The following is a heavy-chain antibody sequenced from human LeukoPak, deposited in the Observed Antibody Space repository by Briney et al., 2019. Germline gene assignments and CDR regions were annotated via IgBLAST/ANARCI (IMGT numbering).Heavy chain of an antibody. CDR1: GFTFNNYA. CDR2: ISAGGGVS. J-gene: IGHJ4*02. Sequence: GGSLRLSCAASGFTFNNYAMSWVRQAPGKGLEWVSAISAGGGVSYYADSVKGRFTISRDNSRNTLYLQMDSLRAEDTAVYYCARDPNYWGQGTLVTVSS. CDR3: ARDPNY. V-gene: IGHV3-23*01.